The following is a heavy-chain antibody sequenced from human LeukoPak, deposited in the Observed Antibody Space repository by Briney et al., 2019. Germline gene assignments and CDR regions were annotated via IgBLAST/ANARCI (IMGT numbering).Heavy chain of an antibody. V-gene: IGHV3-9*01. Sequence: GRSLRLSWAASGFTFDDYAMHWVRQAPGKGLEWVSGISWNSGSIGYADSVKGRFTISRDNAKNSLYLQMNSLRAEDTALYYCAKVNDYDILTGYAGDYYFDYWGQGTLVTVSS. CDR1: GFTFDDYA. D-gene: IGHD3-9*01. CDR2: ISWNSGSI. J-gene: IGHJ4*02. CDR3: AKVNDYDILTGYAGDYYFDY.